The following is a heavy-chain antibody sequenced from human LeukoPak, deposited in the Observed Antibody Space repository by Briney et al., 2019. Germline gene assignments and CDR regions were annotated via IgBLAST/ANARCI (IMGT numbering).Heavy chain of an antibody. V-gene: IGHV3-23*01. CDR1: GFTVSSNY. Sequence: GGSLRLSCAASGFTVSSNYMSWVRQAPGKGLEWVSAISGSGGSTYYADSVKGRFTISRDNSKNTLYLQMNSLRAEDTAVYYCASTSGWRGFDYWGQGTLVTVSS. D-gene: IGHD6-19*01. CDR3: ASTSGWRGFDY. J-gene: IGHJ4*02. CDR2: ISGSGGST.